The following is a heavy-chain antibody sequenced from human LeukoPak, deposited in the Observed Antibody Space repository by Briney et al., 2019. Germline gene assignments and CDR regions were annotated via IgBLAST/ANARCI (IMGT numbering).Heavy chain of an antibody. CDR2: IYYSGRS. CDR1: GGSISRSSYY. J-gene: IGHJ4*02. Sequence: TPSETLSLTCSVSGGSISRSSYYWGWMPQPPGKGLKWIGSIYYSGRSYYNPSLKSRVTISVDKSKNQFCLRLSSVTAAETAVYCCASYRLGSVGELSAYWGQGTLVTVSS. V-gene: IGHV4-39*07. D-gene: IGHD3-16*02. CDR3: ASYRLGSVGELSAY.